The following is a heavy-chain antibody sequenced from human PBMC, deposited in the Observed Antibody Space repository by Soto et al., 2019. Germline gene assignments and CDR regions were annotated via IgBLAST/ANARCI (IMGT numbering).Heavy chain of an antibody. D-gene: IGHD2-21*02. Sequence: QVQLVQSGAEIKKPGASVKVSCKASGYTVTGSYMHWVRQAPGQGLEWMGWINPNSGDTNYAQKFQGWVTMTRDTSIATFYMELNRLTSDDTAVYYCVREWGDLGYDLWGRGTLVTVSS. J-gene: IGHJ2*01. CDR2: INPNSGDT. V-gene: IGHV1-2*04. CDR1: GYTVTGSY. CDR3: VREWGDLGYDL.